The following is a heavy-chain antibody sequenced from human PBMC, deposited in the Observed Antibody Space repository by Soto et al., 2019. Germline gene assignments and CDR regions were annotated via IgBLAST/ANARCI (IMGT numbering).Heavy chain of an antibody. D-gene: IGHD3-22*01. Sequence: PGGSLRLSCAASGFTFSSYAMHWVRQAPGKGLEWVAVISYDGSNKYYADSVKGRFTISRDNSKNTLYLQMNSLRAEDTAVYYCAPLADYYDSSGYLMPWPWGQGTLVTVSS. CDR2: ISYDGSNK. J-gene: IGHJ1*01. CDR3: APLADYYDSSGYLMPWP. V-gene: IGHV3-30-3*01. CDR1: GFTFSSYA.